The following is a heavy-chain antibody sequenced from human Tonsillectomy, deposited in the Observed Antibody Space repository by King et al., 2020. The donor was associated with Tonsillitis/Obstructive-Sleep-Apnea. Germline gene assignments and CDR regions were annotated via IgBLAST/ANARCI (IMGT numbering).Heavy chain of an antibody. CDR2: IYYSGST. D-gene: IGHD2-8*01. CDR3: ARDMVLEAGGDAFDI. J-gene: IGHJ3*02. Sequence: QLQESGPGLVKPSETLSLTCTVSGGSISSYYWSWIRQPPGKGLEWIGYIYYSGSTNYNPPLKSRVSISVDTSKNQFSLKLSSVTAADTAVYYCARDMVLEAGGDAFDIWGQGTMVTVSS. V-gene: IGHV4-59*01. CDR1: GGSISSYY.